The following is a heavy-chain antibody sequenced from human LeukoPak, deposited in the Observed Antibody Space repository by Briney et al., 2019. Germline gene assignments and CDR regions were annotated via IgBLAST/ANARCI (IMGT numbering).Heavy chain of an antibody. Sequence: ASVKASCKASGYSFTDYYIHWVRQAPGQGLEWMGWINPNSGGTNYAQKFQGRVTMTRDTSISTAYMELSRLRSDDTAVYYCARGGIVATTSSWFDPWGQGTLVTVSS. J-gene: IGHJ5*02. V-gene: IGHV1-2*02. D-gene: IGHD5-12*01. CDR2: INPNSGGT. CDR3: ARGGIVATTSSWFDP. CDR1: GYSFTDYY.